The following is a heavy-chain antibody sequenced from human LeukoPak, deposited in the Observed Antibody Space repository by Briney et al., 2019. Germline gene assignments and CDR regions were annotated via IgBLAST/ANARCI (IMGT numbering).Heavy chain of an antibody. CDR1: GGSISTYY. Sequence: PSETLSLTCSVSGGSISTYYWSWIRQPAGKGLEWIGRIYTSGATYYNPSLKSRVTMSVDTSKNQFSLNLSSVTAADTAVYFCAREAYQLLSGYLYYYMDVWGKGTTVTVSS. CDR2: IYTSGAT. D-gene: IGHD2-2*01. J-gene: IGHJ6*03. V-gene: IGHV4-4*07. CDR3: AREAYQLLSGYLYYYMDV.